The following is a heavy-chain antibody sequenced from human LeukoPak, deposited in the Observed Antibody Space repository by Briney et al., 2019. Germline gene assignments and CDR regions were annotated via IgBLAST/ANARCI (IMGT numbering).Heavy chain of an antibody. CDR3: ARARDGYKSCFDY. J-gene: IGHJ4*02. Sequence: PGGSLRLSCAASGFTFSTYAVNWVRQAPGKGLEWVSSISSSSSYIYYADSVKGRFTISRDNAKNSLYLQMNSLRAEDTAVYYCARARDGYKSCFDYWGQGTLVTVSS. V-gene: IGHV3-21*01. CDR1: GFTFSTYA. D-gene: IGHD5-24*01. CDR2: ISSSSSYI.